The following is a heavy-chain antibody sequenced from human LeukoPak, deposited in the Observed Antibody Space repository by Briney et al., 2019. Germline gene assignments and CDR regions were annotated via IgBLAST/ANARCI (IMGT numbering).Heavy chain of an antibody. Sequence: PGRSLRLSCAASGFTFDDYAMHWVRQAPGKGLEWVSGISWNSGSIGYADSVKGRFISSRDNTKNSLYLQMNSLRAEDTAIYYCARDLRIVSGSYLDYWGQGTLVTVSS. J-gene: IGHJ4*02. CDR2: ISWNSGSI. V-gene: IGHV3-9*01. CDR3: ARDLRIVSGSYLDY. CDR1: GFTFDDYA. D-gene: IGHD1-26*01.